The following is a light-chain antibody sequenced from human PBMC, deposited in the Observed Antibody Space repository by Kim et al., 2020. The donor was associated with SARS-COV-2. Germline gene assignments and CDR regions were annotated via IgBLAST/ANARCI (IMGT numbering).Light chain of an antibody. CDR3: QSADGSGTYV. V-gene: IGLV3-25*03. CDR1: TLPEKQ. J-gene: IGLJ1*01. Sequence: VSPVQTARITCSGDTLPEKQTYWYQQKSGQAPLLVIYKDHGRPSGIPGRFSGSSSGTTVTLTISGVQAEDDADYYCQSADGSGTYVFGTGTKVTVL. CDR2: KDH.